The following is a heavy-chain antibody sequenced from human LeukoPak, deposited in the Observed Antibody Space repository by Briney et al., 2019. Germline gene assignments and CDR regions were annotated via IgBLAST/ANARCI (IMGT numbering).Heavy chain of an antibody. CDR1: GFIVKNNY. J-gene: IGHJ4*02. V-gene: IGHV3-66*02. CDR3: ARSWDARLNFDY. D-gene: IGHD1-26*01. CDR2: IYSDGTT. Sequence: PGGSLRLSCVGSGFIVKNNYMNWVRQAPGKGPEWVSVIYSDGTTDYTDSVKGRFTISRDNSKNTLYLQMNRLTAEDTGVYYCARSWDARLNFDYWGPGTLVTVSS.